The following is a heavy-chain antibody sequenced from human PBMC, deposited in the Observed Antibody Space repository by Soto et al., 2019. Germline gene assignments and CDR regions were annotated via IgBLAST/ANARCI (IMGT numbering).Heavy chain of an antibody. Sequence: LRLSCAASGVTFSNYWMHWVRQTPGKGLVWVSRIKSDGSSTTYADSVKGRFTISRDSAKKTLNLQMNSLRAEDTAVYYCARENNAVAGTMDVWGQGTTVTVSS. J-gene: IGHJ6*02. CDR3: ARENNAVAGTMDV. CDR2: IKSDGSST. V-gene: IGHV3-74*01. CDR1: GVTFSNYW. D-gene: IGHD6-13*01.